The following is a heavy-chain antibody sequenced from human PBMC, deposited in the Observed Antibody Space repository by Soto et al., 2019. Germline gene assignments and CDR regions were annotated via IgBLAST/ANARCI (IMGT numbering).Heavy chain of an antibody. CDR3: ARAAVRYSLGGAFDI. CDR2: INAGNGNT. J-gene: IGHJ3*02. Sequence: GASVKVSCKASGYTFTSYAMHWVRQAPGQRLEWMGWINAGNGNTKYSQKFQGRVTITRDTSASTAYMELSSLRSEYTAVYYCARAAVRYSLGGAFDIWGQGTMVTVSS. V-gene: IGHV1-3*01. D-gene: IGHD3-9*01. CDR1: GYTFTSYA.